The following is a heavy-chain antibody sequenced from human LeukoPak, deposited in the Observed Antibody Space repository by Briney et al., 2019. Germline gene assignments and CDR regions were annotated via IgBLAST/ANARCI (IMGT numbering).Heavy chain of an antibody. CDR3: ARDRCGVSTCLRHYYGMDV. J-gene: IGHJ6*02. CDR2: MNPKGGNT. V-gene: IGHV1-8*02. D-gene: IGHD2-21*01. Sequence: ASVKVSCMASGYTFTGYYMNWVRQAPGQGLEWMGWMNPKGGNTGYAQKFQGRVTMTRNTSISTAYMELRSLRSDDTAVYYCARDRCGVSTCLRHYYGMDVWGQGTTVTVSS. CDR1: GYTFTGYY.